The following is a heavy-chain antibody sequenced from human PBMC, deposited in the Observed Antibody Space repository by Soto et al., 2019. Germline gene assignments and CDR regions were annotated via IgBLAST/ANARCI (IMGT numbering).Heavy chain of an antibody. CDR1: GFTFSSYA. CDR3: AKDPEPTRYYYDSSGYFPPGAFDI. CDR2: ISGSGGST. V-gene: IGHV3-23*01. J-gene: IGHJ3*02. D-gene: IGHD3-22*01. Sequence: EVQLLESGGGLVQPGGSLRLSCAASGFTFSSYAMSWVRQAPGKGLEWVSAISGSGGSTYYADSVKGRFTISRDNSKNTLYLQMNSLRAEDTAVYYCAKDPEPTRYYYDSSGYFPPGAFDIWGQGTMVTVSS.